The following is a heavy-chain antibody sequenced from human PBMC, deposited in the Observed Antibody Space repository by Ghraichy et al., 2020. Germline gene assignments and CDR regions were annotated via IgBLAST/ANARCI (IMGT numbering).Heavy chain of an antibody. V-gene: IGHV4-59*08. J-gene: IGHJ3*02. CDR2: VYYRGST. D-gene: IGHD1-26*01. CDR1: GGSISSYY. Sequence: SQTPSLTCTVSGGSISSYYWSWIRQSPGKGLEWVGYVYYRGSTSYNPSLKSRVTILADTSKNQFSLRLISVTAADTAVYYCANSARAFRGAFDIWGQGTMVTVSS. CDR3: ANSARAFRGAFDI.